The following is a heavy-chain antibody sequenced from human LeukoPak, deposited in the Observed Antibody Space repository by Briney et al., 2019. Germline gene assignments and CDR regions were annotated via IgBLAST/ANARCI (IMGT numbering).Heavy chain of an antibody. D-gene: IGHD3-22*01. CDR1: GYTFTSYG. V-gene: IGHV1-46*01. Sequence: ASVKVSCKASGYTFTSYGINWVRQAPGQGLEWMGIINPSGGSTSYAQKFQGRVTMTKDTSTSTVYMELSSLRSEDTAVYYCASLTYYYDSSGYPAGVPWGQGTLVTVSS. CDR3: ASLTYYYDSSGYPAGVP. CDR2: INPSGGST. J-gene: IGHJ5*02.